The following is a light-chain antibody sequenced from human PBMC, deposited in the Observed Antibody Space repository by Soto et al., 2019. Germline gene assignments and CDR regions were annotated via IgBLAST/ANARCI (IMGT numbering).Light chain of an antibody. CDR3: QQYGSSLGVT. CDR1: QSVASY. V-gene: IGKV3-20*01. CDR2: GAS. J-gene: IGKJ4*01. Sequence: EIVLAQSPVTLSLSPGERATLSCRSSQSVASYLAWYQQKPGQAPRLLIYGASSRATGIPDRFSGSGSGTDFTLTISRLEPEDFAVYYCQQYGSSLGVTFGGGTKVDIK.